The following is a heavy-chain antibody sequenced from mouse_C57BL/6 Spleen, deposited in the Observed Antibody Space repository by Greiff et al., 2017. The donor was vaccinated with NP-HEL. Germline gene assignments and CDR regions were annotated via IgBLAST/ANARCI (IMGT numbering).Heavy chain of an antibody. CDR3: TRRPIYDGYYDWYFDV. CDR1: GFTFSDAW. CDR2: IRNKANNHAT. D-gene: IGHD2-3*01. V-gene: IGHV6-6*01. Sequence: EVNLVESGGGLVQPGGSMKLSCAASGFTFSDAWMDWVRQSPEKGLEWVAEIRNKANNHATYYAESVKGRFTISRDDSKSSVYLQMNSLRAEDTGIYYCTRRPIYDGYYDWYFDVWGTGTTVTVSS. J-gene: IGHJ1*03.